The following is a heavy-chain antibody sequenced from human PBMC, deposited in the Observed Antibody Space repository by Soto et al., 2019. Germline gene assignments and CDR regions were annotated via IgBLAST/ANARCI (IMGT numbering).Heavy chain of an antibody. V-gene: IGHV1-69*12. CDR3: ASPRDNYYYNGMDV. D-gene: IGHD3-10*01. J-gene: IGHJ6*02. Sequence: QVQLVQSGAEVKKPASSVKVSCKASGGTFSSYAISWVRQAPGQGLEWMGGFIPIFGAADYAQNFQGRVTIAADESTSTAYMELSSLRSEDTAVYYCASPRDNYYYNGMDVGGQGTRVTVSS. CDR2: FIPIFGAA. CDR1: GGTFSSYA.